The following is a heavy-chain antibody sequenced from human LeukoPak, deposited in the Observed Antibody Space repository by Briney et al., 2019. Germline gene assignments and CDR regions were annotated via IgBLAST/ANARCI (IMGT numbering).Heavy chain of an antibody. CDR3: ASSRTAYYRYFDS. J-gene: IGHJ4*02. D-gene: IGHD3-22*01. CDR2: IYDSDTT. CDR1: GGAVSSGVYS. V-gene: IGHV4-30-2*01. Sequence: SETLSLTCTVSGGAVSSGVYSWSWIRQPRGKGLEWLGYIYDSDTTYYNPSLQSRVTISVNRSKNPFSLKLTSVTAADTAVYYCASSRTAYYRYFDSWGQGTLVTVSS.